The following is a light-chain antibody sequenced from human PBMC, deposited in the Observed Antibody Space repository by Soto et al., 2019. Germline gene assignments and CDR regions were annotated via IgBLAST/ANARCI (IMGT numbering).Light chain of an antibody. Sequence: DIQLTQSPSTLAASVGDRVTITCRASQSISDWLAWYQQKPGKAPELLISDASTLTPGVPSRFSGSGSGTEFTLIISSLQPDDVATYFCQEYKTYAFGPGTKVDMK. V-gene: IGKV1-5*01. CDR3: QEYKTYA. J-gene: IGKJ2*01. CDR2: DAS. CDR1: QSISDW.